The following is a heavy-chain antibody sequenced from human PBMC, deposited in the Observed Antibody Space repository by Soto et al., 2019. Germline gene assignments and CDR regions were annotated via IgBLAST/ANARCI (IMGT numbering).Heavy chain of an antibody. Sequence: EVQRLESGGGLVQPGGSLRLSCAASGFTFSGYAMNWCRQAPGKGLEWVPSIRGSGGSTYYADSVKGRFTISRDKSKNTLYLQRKRLIAADTSLYYCAQAWAAEWEQPKEAFDIWGQGTMVTVSS. V-gene: IGHV3-23*01. D-gene: IGHD1-26*01. CDR3: AQAWAAEWEQPKEAFDI. J-gene: IGHJ3*02. CDR2: IRGSGGST. CDR1: GFTFSGYA.